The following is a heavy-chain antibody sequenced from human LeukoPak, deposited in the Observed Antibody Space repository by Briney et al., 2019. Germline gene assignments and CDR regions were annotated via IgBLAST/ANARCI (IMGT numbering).Heavy chain of an antibody. D-gene: IGHD3-10*01. CDR1: GGSFSGYY. CDR2: INHSGST. Sequence: KPSETLSLTCAVYGGSFSGYYWSWIRQPPGKGLEWIGEINHSGSTNYNPSLKSRVTISVDTSKNQFSLKLSSVTAADTAVYYCARKAENYYGSGSYYIQYYFDYWGQGTLVTVSS. CDR3: ARKAENYYGSGSYYIQYYFDY. J-gene: IGHJ4*02. V-gene: IGHV4-34*01.